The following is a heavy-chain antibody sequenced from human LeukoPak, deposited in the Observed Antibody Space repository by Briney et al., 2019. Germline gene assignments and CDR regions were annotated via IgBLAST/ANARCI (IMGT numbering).Heavy chain of an antibody. CDR3: ASPTVAGTPYFDY. CDR2: ISYDGSNK. V-gene: IGHV3-30*04. D-gene: IGHD6-19*01. J-gene: IGHJ4*02. Sequence: GMSLRLSCAASGFTFSSYAIHWVRQAPGKGLEWVAVISYDGSNKYYADSVKGRFTISRDNSKNTLYLQMNSLRAEDTAVYYCASPTVAGTPYFDYWGQGTLVTVSS. CDR1: GFTFSSYA.